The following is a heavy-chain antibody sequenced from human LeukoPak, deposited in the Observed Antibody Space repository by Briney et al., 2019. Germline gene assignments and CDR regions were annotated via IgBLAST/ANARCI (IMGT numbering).Heavy chain of an antibody. D-gene: IGHD4-17*01. J-gene: IGHJ4*02. V-gene: IGHV3-21*01. CDR2: ISSSTTYI. Sequence: GGSLRLSCAASGFTFSPYTMNWVRQAPGKGLEWVSCISSSTTYIYYADSVKGRFTISRDNAKNSLYLQMNSLRAEDTAVYYCARSPHYGDAYFDYWGQGTLVTVSS. CDR3: ARSPHYGDAYFDY. CDR1: GFTFSPYT.